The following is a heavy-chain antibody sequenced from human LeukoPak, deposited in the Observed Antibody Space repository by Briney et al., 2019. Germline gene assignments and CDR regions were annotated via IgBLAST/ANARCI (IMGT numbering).Heavy chain of an antibody. CDR3: AKDIGQQLVLLDAFDI. CDR2: ISWNSGSI. V-gene: IGHV3-9*01. CDR1: GFTFDDYA. D-gene: IGHD6-13*01. Sequence: GGSLRLSCAASGFTFDDYAMHWVRQAPGKGLEWVSGISWNSGSIGYADSVKGRFTISRDNAKNSLYLQMNSPRAEDTALYYCAKDIGQQLVLLDAFDIWGQGTMVTVSS. J-gene: IGHJ3*02.